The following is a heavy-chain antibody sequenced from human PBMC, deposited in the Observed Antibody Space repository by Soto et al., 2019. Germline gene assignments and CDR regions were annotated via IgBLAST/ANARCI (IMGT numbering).Heavy chain of an antibody. CDR2: MNPNSGNT. J-gene: IGHJ6*03. CDR3: ASVDTAYYYYMDV. V-gene: IGHV1-8*01. D-gene: IGHD5-18*01. CDR1: GYTFTSYD. Sequence: VKVSCKASGYTFTSYDINWVRQATGQGLEWMGWMNPNSGNTGYAQKFQGRVTMTRNTSISTAYMEPSSLRSEDTAVYYCASVDTAYYYYMDVWGKGTTVTVSS.